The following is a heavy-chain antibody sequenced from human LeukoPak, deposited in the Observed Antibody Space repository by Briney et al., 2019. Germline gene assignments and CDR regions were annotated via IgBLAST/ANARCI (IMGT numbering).Heavy chain of an antibody. Sequence: GGSLRLSCAASGFTFSIHSMSWVRQAPGKGLEWVSLISGRGGSTHYADSVEGRFTISRDNSKNTLCLQMNSLRAEDTAVYYCAKVRGIDSGWWPHFDYWGQGTLVTVSS. CDR2: ISGRGGST. V-gene: IGHV3-23*01. CDR3: AKVRGIDSGWWPHFDY. CDR1: GFTFSIHS. D-gene: IGHD6-19*01. J-gene: IGHJ4*02.